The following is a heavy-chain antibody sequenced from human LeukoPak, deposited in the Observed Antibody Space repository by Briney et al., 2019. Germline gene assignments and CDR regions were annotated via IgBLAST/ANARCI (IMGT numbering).Heavy chain of an antibody. Sequence: GESLKISCKGSGYSFTSYWIGWVRQMPGKGLEWMGIIYPGDSDTKYSPSFQGQVTISADKSISTAYLQWSSLKASDTAMYYCASIEGYFDWSFDYWGQGTLVTVSS. CDR3: ASIEGYFDWSFDY. CDR1: GYSFTSYW. D-gene: IGHD3-9*01. J-gene: IGHJ4*02. V-gene: IGHV5-51*01. CDR2: IYPGDSDT.